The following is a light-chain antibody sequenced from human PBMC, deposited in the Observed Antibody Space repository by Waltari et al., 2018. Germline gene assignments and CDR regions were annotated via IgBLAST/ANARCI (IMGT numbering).Light chain of an antibody. V-gene: IGKV3-20*01. CDR3: QHYVNLPVT. CDR1: QSVSRA. Sequence: DIVLTQSPGTLSLSPGERATLSCRASQSVSRALAWYQQKPGQAPRLLIYAASTRATGVPDRFSGSGSGTDFSLTISRLDPEDFAVYYCQHYVNLPVTFGQGTKVEI. J-gene: IGKJ1*01. CDR2: AAS.